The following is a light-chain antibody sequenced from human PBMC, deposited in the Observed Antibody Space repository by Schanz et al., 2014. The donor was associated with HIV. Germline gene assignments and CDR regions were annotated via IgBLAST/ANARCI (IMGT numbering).Light chain of an antibody. CDR2: EVN. Sequence: QSALTQPASASGSPGQSVAISCTGTSSDVGDYNYVSWYQQHPGKAPKLIIYEVNKRPSGVPDRFSGSKSGNTASLTISGLQADDEGDYYCSSYTTNRPMAFGGGTKLTVL. J-gene: IGLJ2*01. V-gene: IGLV2-8*01. CDR3: SSYTTNRPMA. CDR1: SSDVGDYNY.